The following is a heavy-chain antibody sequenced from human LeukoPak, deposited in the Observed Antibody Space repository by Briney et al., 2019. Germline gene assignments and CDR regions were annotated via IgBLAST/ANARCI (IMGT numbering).Heavy chain of an antibody. CDR3: AKADYDSEFDY. CDR1: GGSISSGSYY. J-gene: IGHJ4*02. Sequence: PSETLSLTCTVSGGSISSGSYYWSWIRQPAGKGLEWIGRIYTSGSTNYNPSLKSRVTISVDTSKNQFSLKLSSVTAADTAVYYCAKADYDSEFDYWGQGTLVTVSS. V-gene: IGHV4-61*02. CDR2: IYTSGST. D-gene: IGHD3-22*01.